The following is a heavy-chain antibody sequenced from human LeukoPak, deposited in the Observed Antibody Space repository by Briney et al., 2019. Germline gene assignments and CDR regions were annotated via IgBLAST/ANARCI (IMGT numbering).Heavy chain of an antibody. CDR2: MNPNSGNT. CDR3: ARAGGITGATGNWFDP. V-gene: IGHV1-8*01. D-gene: IGHD1-20*01. Sequence: ASVKVSCKASEYTFTNYNINWVRQAPGQGLEWMGWMNPNSGNTDYAQKFQGRVTTTRNTSISTAYMDLSSLRSEDTAVYYCARAGGITGATGNWFDPWGQGTLITVSS. CDR1: EYTFTNYN. J-gene: IGHJ5*02.